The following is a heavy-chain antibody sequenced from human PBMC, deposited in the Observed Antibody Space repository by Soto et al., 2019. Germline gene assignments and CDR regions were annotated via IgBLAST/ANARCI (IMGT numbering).Heavy chain of an antibody. CDR2: ISGGGDTT. Sequence: EVQLLDSGGGLVQPGGSLRLSCAASGFTFNNYAMTWVRQAPGKGLEWVSAISGGGDTTSYADSVQGRFTVSRDGSENTLYMQLSSLRAEDTALYYCAKGRGGSGSLTPRVDFWGQGTLVTVSS. CDR1: GFTFNNYA. CDR3: AKGRGGSGSLTPRVDF. J-gene: IGHJ4*02. D-gene: IGHD3-10*01. V-gene: IGHV3-23*01.